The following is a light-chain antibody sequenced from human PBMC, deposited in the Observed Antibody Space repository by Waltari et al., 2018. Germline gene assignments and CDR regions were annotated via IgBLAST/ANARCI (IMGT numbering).Light chain of an antibody. CDR3: SSYAGSDIWV. V-gene: IGLV2-8*01. Sequence: QSALTQPPSASGSPGQSVAIPCTGTSSAAAGYNYVSWYQQHPGKAPKLMIYEVNKRPSGVPDRFSGSKSGNTASLTVSGLQAEDEADYYCSSYAGSDIWVFGGGTRLTVL. CDR2: EVN. CDR1: SSAAAGYNY. J-gene: IGLJ3*02.